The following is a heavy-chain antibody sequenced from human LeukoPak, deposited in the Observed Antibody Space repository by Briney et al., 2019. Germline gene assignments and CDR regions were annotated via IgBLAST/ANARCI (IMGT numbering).Heavy chain of an antibody. D-gene: IGHD1-1*01. J-gene: IGHJ4*02. CDR2: IYPGGSDT. CDR1: EYIFTTYW. V-gene: IGHV5-51*01. CDR3: ARCGTIGTGGDY. Sequence: GESLRISCKGSEYIFTTYWLDWVRQMPGKGLEWMGSIYPGGSDTRYSPSFQGQLTISADKSISTACLQWGSLQASDSAMYYCARCGTIGTGGDYWGQGTVVSVSS.